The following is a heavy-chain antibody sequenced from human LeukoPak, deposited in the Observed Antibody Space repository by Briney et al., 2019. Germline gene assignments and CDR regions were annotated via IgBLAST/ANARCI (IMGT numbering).Heavy chain of an antibody. CDR1: GYTFSSYS. D-gene: IGHD3-3*01. CDR2: INLSGGST. CDR3: AREHYDFWSGSQRRGYFDY. J-gene: IGHJ4*02. Sequence: ASVKVSCKASGYTFSSYSMHWVRQAPGQGLEWMGMINLSGGSTNYAQRFQGRVTMTRDTSTNTVYMYLSSLRSEDTAVYYCAREHYDFWSGSQRRGYFDYWGQGTLVTVSS. V-gene: IGHV1-46*01.